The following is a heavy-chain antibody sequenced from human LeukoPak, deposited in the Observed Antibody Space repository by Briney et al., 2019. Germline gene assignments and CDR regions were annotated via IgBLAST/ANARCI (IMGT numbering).Heavy chain of an antibody. CDR3: AKDGDSSGWPYYFDY. CDR2: ISWNSGSI. Sequence: PGGSLRLSCEASGFTFDDYAMHWVRQAPGKGLEWVSGISWNSGSIDYAGSVKGRFTISRDNAKNSLYLQMDSLRAEDTALYYCAKDGDSSGWPYYFDYWGQGTLVTVSS. J-gene: IGHJ4*02. D-gene: IGHD6-19*01. V-gene: IGHV3-9*01. CDR1: GFTFDDYA.